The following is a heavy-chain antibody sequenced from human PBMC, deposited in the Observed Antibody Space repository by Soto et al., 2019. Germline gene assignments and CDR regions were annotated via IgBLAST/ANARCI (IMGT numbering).Heavy chain of an antibody. D-gene: IGHD3-22*01. Sequence: MASGYTFTGYYMHWVRQAPGQGLEWMGWINPNSGGTNYAQKFQGWVTMTRDTSISTAYMELSRLRSDDTAVYYCARGGNYYDSSGYYGLDYWGQGTLVTVSS. CDR2: INPNSGGT. J-gene: IGHJ4*02. CDR3: ARGGNYYDSSGYYGLDY. V-gene: IGHV1-2*04. CDR1: GYTFTGYY.